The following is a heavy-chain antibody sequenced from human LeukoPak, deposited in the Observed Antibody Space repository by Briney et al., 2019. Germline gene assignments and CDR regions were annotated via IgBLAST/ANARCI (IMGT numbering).Heavy chain of an antibody. J-gene: IGHJ3*02. CDR3: ARVWQGYYGSGSRDAFDI. CDR2: IYQSGTT. Sequence: SETLSLTCAVSGYSINSGYYWGWIRQPPGKGLEWIGSIYQSGTTCYNPSLKSRVTISVDTSKNQFSLKLSSVTAADTAVYYCARVWQGYYGSGSRDAFDIWGQGTMVTVSS. V-gene: IGHV4-38-2*01. D-gene: IGHD3-10*01. CDR1: GYSINSGYY.